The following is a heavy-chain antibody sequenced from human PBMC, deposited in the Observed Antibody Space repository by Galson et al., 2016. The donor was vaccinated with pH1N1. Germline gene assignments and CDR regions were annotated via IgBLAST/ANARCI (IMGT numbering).Heavy chain of an antibody. CDR1: GYTFINYG. CDR2: ISAYDGHT. CDR3: ARDRGVFDI. J-gene: IGHJ3*02. D-gene: IGHD3-10*01. V-gene: IGHV1-18*01. Sequence: SVKVSCKASGYTFINYGIAWVRQAPGQGPEWMGWISAYDGHTDHAQNFQGRVAMTIDTSTSTANMELRSLRSDDTAVYYCARDRGVFDIWGQGTRVTVSS.